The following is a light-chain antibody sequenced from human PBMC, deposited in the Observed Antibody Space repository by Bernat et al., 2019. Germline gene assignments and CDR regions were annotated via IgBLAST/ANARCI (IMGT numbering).Light chain of an antibody. CDR3: QQYNDWPLT. J-gene: IGKJ4*01. V-gene: IGKV3D-15*01. CDR1: QRFLYN. CDR2: GTS. Sequence: IVMTQSPATLSLSPGERATLSCRASQRFLYNLAWYQQKPGQAPRLLIYGTSSRATGIPARFSGSGSGTEFTLTISSLQSEDFAVYYCQQYNDWPLTFGGGAKVEIK.